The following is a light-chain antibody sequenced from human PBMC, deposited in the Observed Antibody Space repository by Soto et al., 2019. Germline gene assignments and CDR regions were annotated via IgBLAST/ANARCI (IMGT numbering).Light chain of an antibody. Sequence: AIRMTQSPSSFSTSTRDRVAISCRASQCISSYLAEYQQQPGKDPKLLIYAAFTLQSGVPSRFSGSGSVTEFTLTISCLQSEDFATYYCQQYYSYQWTFGQETKVDIK. CDR1: QCISSY. J-gene: IGKJ1*01. CDR2: AAF. CDR3: QQYYSYQWT. V-gene: IGKV1-8*01.